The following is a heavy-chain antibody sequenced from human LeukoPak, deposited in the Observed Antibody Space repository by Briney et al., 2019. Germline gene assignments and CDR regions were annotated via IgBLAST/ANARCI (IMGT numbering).Heavy chain of an antibody. J-gene: IGHJ4*02. V-gene: IGHV3-30-3*01. CDR2: ISYDGSNK. CDR1: GFTFSSYA. D-gene: IGHD6-13*01. Sequence: AGGSLRLSCAASGFTFSSYAMHWVRQAPGKGLEWVAVISYDGSNKYYADSVKGRFTISRDNSKNTLYLQMNSLRAEDTAVYYCAKVLYGSSWYYFDYWGQGTLVTVSS. CDR3: AKVLYGSSWYYFDY.